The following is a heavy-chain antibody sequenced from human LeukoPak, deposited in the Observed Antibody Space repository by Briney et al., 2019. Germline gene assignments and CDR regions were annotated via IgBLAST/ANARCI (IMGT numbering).Heavy chain of an antibody. Sequence: ASVKVSCKASGYTFTGYYMHWVRQAPGQGLEWMGWINPNSGGTNYAQKFQGRVTMTRDTSISTAYMELSRLRSDDTAVYYCARGYSGYDRKAKYYFDYWGQGALVTVSS. CDR1: GYTFTGYY. D-gene: IGHD5-12*01. CDR2: INPNSGGT. J-gene: IGHJ4*02. CDR3: ARGYSGYDRKAKYYFDY. V-gene: IGHV1-2*02.